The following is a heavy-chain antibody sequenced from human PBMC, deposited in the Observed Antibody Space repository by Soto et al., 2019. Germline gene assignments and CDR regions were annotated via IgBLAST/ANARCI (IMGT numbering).Heavy chain of an antibody. J-gene: IGHJ4*02. V-gene: IGHV4-59*08. D-gene: IGHD5-12*01. Sequence: QVQLQESGPGLVKPSETLSLTCTVSGGSITSYYWSWIRQPPGKGLEWIGYIYFSGSANYNPSLKSRVTISVDTSKNQFSLKLSSVTAADTAVYYCARRYSGYGDYCGQGTLVTVSS. CDR1: GGSITSYY. CDR3: ARRYSGYGDY. CDR2: IYFSGSA.